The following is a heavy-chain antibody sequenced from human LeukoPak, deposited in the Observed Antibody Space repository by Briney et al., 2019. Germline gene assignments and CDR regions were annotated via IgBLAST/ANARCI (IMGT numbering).Heavy chain of an antibody. J-gene: IGHJ4*02. V-gene: IGHV3-53*01. Sequence: GGSLRLSCTVSGLTVSSNSMSWVRQAPGKGLEWVSFIYSDNTHYSDSVKGRFTISRDNSKNTLYLQMNSLRAEDTAVYYCARSIAATAPGNYWGQGTLVTVSS. CDR2: IYSDNT. D-gene: IGHD6-13*01. CDR1: GLTVSSNS. CDR3: ARSIAATAPGNY.